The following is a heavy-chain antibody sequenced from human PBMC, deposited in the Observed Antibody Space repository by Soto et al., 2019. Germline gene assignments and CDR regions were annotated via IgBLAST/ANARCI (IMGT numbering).Heavy chain of an antibody. J-gene: IGHJ5*02. CDR2: ISAYNGNT. V-gene: IGHV1-18*01. Sequence: ASVKVSCKASGYTFTSYGITWVRQAPGQGLEWMGWISAYNGNTKYAQKLQGRVTMTTDTSTGTAYMELRSLRSDDTAVYYCARAHYDYLWGSYRYNSFDPWGQGTLVTASS. CDR3: ARAHYDYLWGSYRYNSFDP. D-gene: IGHD3-16*02. CDR1: GYTFTSYG.